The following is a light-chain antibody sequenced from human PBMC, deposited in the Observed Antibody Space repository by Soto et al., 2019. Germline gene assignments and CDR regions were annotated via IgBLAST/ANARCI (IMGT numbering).Light chain of an antibody. CDR1: SSNIGNNL. Sequence: QSVLTQPPSASGTPGQSVIISCSGSSSNIGNNLVYWYQQVPGMAPKLLIYANSQRPSGVPDRFSGSKSGTSASLAISGLRSEDEADYYCVAWDARLRCAIFGGGTQLTVL. CDR2: ANS. V-gene: IGLV1-47*01. J-gene: IGLJ7*01. CDR3: VAWDARLRCAI.